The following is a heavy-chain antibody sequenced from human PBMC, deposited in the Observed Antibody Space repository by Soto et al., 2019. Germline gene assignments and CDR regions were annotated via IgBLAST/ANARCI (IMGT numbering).Heavy chain of an antibody. CDR1: GGSISSYY. D-gene: IGHD6-19*01. J-gene: IGHJ4*02. CDR3: ARGSSGHFDY. CDR2: IYYSGST. Sequence: SETLSLTCTVSGGSISSYYWSWIRQPPGKGLEWIGYIYYSGSTNYNPSLKSRVTISVDTSKNQFSLKLSSVTAADTAVYYCARGSSGHFDYWGQGTLVTVSS. V-gene: IGHV4-59*01.